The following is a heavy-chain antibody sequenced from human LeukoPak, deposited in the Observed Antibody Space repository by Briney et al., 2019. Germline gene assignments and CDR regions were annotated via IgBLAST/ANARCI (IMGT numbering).Heavy chain of an antibody. CDR1: GFTLSTYW. D-gene: IGHD6-13*01. J-gene: IGHJ4*02. V-gene: IGHV3-74*01. CDR2: INSDGSRT. Sequence: GGSLRLSCAASGFTLSTYWMHWVRQGPGKGLVWVSCINSDGSRTTYADSVKGRFTISRDNAKNTLYLQMHTLRVEDTAVYYCARGSWSAADTNIDYWGQGTLVTVSS. CDR3: ARGSWSAADTNIDY.